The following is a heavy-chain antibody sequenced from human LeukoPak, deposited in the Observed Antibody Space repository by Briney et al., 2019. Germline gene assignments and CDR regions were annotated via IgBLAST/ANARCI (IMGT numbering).Heavy chain of an antibody. J-gene: IGHJ5*02. CDR1: GGSISSGGYY. CDR2: IYYSGST. V-gene: IGHV4-31*03. Sequence: PSETLSLTCTVSGGSISSGGYYWSWIRQHPEKGLEWIGYIYYSGSTNYNPSLKSRVTISVDTSKNQFSLKLSSVTAADTAVYYCATSYCSSTSCYAAAWFDPWGQGTLVTVSS. CDR3: ATSYCSSTSCYAAAWFDP. D-gene: IGHD2-2*01.